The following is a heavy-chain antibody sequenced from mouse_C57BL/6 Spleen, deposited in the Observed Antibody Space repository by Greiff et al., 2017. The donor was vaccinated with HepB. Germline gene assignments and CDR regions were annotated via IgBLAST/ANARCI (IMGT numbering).Heavy chain of an antibody. CDR1: GFTFSSYA. CDR3: ARERGLAY. CDR2: ISDGGSYT. Sequence: EVMLVESGGGLVKPGGSLKLSCAASGFTFSSYAMSWVRQTPEKRLEWVATISDGGSYTYYPDNVKGRFTISRDNAKNNLYLQMSHLKSEDTAMYYCARERGLAYWGQGTLVTVSA. J-gene: IGHJ3*01. V-gene: IGHV5-4*01.